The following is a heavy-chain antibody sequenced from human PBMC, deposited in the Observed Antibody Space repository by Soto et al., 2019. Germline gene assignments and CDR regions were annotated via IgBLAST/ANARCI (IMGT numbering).Heavy chain of an antibody. J-gene: IGHJ6*02. V-gene: IGHV4-61*01. Sequence: NPSETLSLTCTVSGGSVSSGSYYWSWIRQPPGKGLEWIGYIYYSGSTNYNPSLKSRVTISVDTSKNQFPLKLSSVTAADTAVYYCARRVESLYYYYGMDVWGQGTTVTVSS. CDR2: IYYSGST. CDR1: GGSVSSGSYY. CDR3: ARRVESLYYYYGMDV.